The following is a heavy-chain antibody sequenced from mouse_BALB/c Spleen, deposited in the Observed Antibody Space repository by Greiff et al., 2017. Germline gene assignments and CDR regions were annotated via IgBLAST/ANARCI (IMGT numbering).Heavy chain of an antibody. CDR1: GFTFSSFG. V-gene: IGHV5-17*02. CDR3: ARSSGYEDY. D-gene: IGHD2-2*01. Sequence: EVKLVESGGGLVQPGGSRKLSCAASGFTFSSFGMHWVRQAPEKGLEWVAYISSGSSTIYYADTVKGRFTISRDNPKNTLFLQMTSLRSEDTAMYYCARSSGYEDYWGQGTSVTVSS. CDR2: ISSGSSTI. J-gene: IGHJ4*01.